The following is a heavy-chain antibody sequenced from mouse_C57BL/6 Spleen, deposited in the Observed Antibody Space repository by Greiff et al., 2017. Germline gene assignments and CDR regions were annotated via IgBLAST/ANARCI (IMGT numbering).Heavy chain of an antibody. CDR3: AREKGTTVANYYAMDY. Sequence: QVQLQQPGAELVKPGASVKLSCKASGYTFTSYWMHWVKQRPGQGLEWIGMIHPNSGSTNYNEKFKSKATLTVDKSSSTAYMQLSSMTSEDSAVYYCAREKGTTVANYYAMDYWGQGTSVTVSS. J-gene: IGHJ4*01. CDR2: IHPNSGST. CDR1: GYTFTSYW. V-gene: IGHV1-64*01. D-gene: IGHD1-1*01.